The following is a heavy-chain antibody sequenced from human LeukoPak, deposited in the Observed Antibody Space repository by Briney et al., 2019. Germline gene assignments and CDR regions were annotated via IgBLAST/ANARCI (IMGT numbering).Heavy chain of an antibody. CDR1: GGTFSSYA. J-gene: IGHJ6*03. V-gene: IGHV1-69*13. CDR3: ARDRWRRSNSKYYYYYMDV. CDR2: IIPIFGTA. D-gene: IGHD1-26*01. Sequence: GASVNVSCKASGGTFSSYAISWVRQAPGQGLEWMGGIIPIFGTANYTQKFQGRVTITADESTSTAYMELSSLRSEDTAVYYCARDRWRRSNSKYYYYYMDVWGKGTTVTVSS.